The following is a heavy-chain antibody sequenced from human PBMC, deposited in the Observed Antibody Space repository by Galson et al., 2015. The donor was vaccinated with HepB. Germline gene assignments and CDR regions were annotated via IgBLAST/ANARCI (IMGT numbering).Heavy chain of an antibody. J-gene: IGHJ4*02. CDR1: GFTFNSFT. D-gene: IGHD6-19*01. V-gene: IGHV3-64D*06. CDR3: VKVGQWVSLSDY. Sequence: SLRLSCAASGFTFNSFTMHWVRQAPGKGLEYVSSISSNRDNTYYADSVKGGFTISRDNSQKTLYLQMSSLRPEDTAVYFCVKVGQWVSLSDYWGQGTLVIVSS. CDR2: ISSNRDNT.